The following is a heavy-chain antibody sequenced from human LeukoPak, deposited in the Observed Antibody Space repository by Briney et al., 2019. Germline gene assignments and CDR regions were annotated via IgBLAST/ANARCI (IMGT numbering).Heavy chain of an antibody. V-gene: IGHV3-23*01. CDR3: AKEPREYCSSTSCPNWFDS. CDR1: GFTFNNYA. D-gene: IGHD2-2*01. CDR2: ISASGGTT. J-gene: IGHJ5*01. Sequence: PGGSLRLSCAASGFTFNNYAMSWVGQAPGRGREWVSAISASGGTTYYADSVKGRFTISRDNSENTLFLQMNSLRAEDTAVYYCAKEPREYCSSTSCPNWFDSWGQGTLVTVSS.